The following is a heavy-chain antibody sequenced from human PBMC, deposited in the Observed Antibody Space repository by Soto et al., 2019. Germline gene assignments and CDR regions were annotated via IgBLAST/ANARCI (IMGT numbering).Heavy chain of an antibody. Sequence: ASVKVSCKASGYTFTDHAIHWVRQAPGQGLEWLGWINAGKGDTKYPQRFQRRVTITRDTSASTAYMELSSLRSEDTAVYYCARNILGGTTDYWGPGTLVTVSS. D-gene: IGHD1-7*01. CDR1: GYTFTDHA. J-gene: IGHJ4*02. CDR2: INAGKGDT. V-gene: IGHV1-3*01. CDR3: ARNILGGTTDY.